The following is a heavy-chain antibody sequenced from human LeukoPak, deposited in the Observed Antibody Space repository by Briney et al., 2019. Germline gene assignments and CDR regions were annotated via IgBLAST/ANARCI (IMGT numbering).Heavy chain of an antibody. CDR3: ARHPASTANFDY. CDR2: IYYSGST. Sequence: SETLSLTCTVSGGSISSYYWSWIRQPPGKGLEWIGYIYYSGSTNYNPSLKSRVTISVDTSKNQFSLKLSSVTAADTAVYYCARHPASTANFDYWGQGTLVTASS. V-gene: IGHV4-59*08. CDR1: GGSISSYY. J-gene: IGHJ4*02. D-gene: IGHD2-21*02.